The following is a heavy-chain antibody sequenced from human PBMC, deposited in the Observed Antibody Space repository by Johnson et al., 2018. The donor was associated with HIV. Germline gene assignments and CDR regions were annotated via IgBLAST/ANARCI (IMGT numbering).Heavy chain of an antibody. Sequence: QVQLVESGGGLVQPGGSLRLSCAASGFTVSSNYMSWVRQAPGKGLEWVAVISYDGSNKYYADSVKGRFTISRDNSKNTLYLQMNSLRAGDTAIYYCARRRSYDDAFDIWGRGTMVTVSS. CDR1: GFTVSSNY. CDR3: ARRRSYDDAFDI. J-gene: IGHJ3*02. CDR2: ISYDGSNK. V-gene: IGHV3-30*14. D-gene: IGHD3-10*01.